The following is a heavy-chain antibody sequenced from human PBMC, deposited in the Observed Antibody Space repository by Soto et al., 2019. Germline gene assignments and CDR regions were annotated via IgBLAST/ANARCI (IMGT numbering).Heavy chain of an antibody. CDR1: GGSISSYY. V-gene: IGHV4-59*01. Sequence: SETLSLTCTVSGGSISSYYWSWIRQPPGKGLEWIGYIYYSGSTNYNPSLKSRVTISVDTSKNQFSLKLSSVTAADTAVYYCARLQQLATSWFDPWGQGTLVTVSS. D-gene: IGHD6-13*01. CDR2: IYYSGST. CDR3: ARLQQLATSWFDP. J-gene: IGHJ5*02.